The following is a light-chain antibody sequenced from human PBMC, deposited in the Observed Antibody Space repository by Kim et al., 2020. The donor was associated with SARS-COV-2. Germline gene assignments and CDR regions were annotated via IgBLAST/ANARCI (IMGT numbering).Light chain of an antibody. CDR1: SSNIGTGFH. J-gene: IGLJ1*01. CDR3: QSYDRGLSGYV. Sequence: RVTISCTGGSSNIGTGFHVHWYHQRPGRAPKLLIHGDNDRPSGVPHRFSGSKSGTSASLAISGLQAEDEGDYYCQSYDRGLSGYVFGTGTKVTV. V-gene: IGLV1-40*01. CDR2: GDN.